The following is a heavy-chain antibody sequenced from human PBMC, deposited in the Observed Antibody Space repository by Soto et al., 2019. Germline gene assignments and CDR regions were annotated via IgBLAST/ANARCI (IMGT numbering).Heavy chain of an antibody. V-gene: IGHV3-21*01. Sequence: PGGSLRLSCAASGFTFSSYSMNWVRQAPGKGLEWVSSITGSSSHIYYADSVKGRFTISRDNAKNSLYLQMNSLRAEDTAVYYYARHRYSSGWYPPDDYWGQGTLVTVSS. D-gene: IGHD6-19*01. CDR1: GFTFSSYS. J-gene: IGHJ4*02. CDR2: ITGSSSHI. CDR3: ARHRYSSGWYPPDDY.